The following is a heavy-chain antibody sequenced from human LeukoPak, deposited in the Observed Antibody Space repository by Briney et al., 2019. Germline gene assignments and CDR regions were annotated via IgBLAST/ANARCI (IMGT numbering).Heavy chain of an antibody. CDR1: GFTFSRNW. V-gene: IGHV3-74*01. Sequence: PGGSLRLSCAASGFTFSRNWMHWVRQTPGKGLVFVSRINSDGSSIRYADSVKGRFTISRDNAKYTLYLQMNSLRAEDTAVYYCARARGSGLTSDYWGQGTLVTVSS. J-gene: IGHJ4*02. CDR2: INSDGSSI. D-gene: IGHD3-10*01. CDR3: ARARGSGLTSDY.